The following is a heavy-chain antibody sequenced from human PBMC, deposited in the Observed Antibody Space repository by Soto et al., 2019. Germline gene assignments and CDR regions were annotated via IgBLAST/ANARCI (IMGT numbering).Heavy chain of an antibody. V-gene: IGHV1-18*01. D-gene: IGHD3-10*01. J-gene: IGHJ4*02. CDR2: ISTFNGNT. CDR1: GYTFITYG. Sequence: QVQLVQSGVEVKKPGASVKVSCKASGYTFITYGLSWVRQAPGQGLKWMGWISTFNGNTNYAQKFQGRVTMTTDTSTSTAYMELRSLGSDDTAVYYCARGGENFDYWGQGALVTVSS. CDR3: ARGGENFDY.